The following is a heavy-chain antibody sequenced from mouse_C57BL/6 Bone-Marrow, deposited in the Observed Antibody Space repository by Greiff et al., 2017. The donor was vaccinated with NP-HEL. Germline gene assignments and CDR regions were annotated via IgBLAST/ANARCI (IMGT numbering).Heavy chain of an antibody. Sequence: EVQLQQSGTVLARPGASVKMSCKTSGYTFTSYWMHWVKQRPGQGLEWIGAIYPGNSDTSYNQKFKGKAKLTAVTSASTAYMELSSLTNEDSAVYYCTTKIYDGYRFFDSWGHGTTLTVSS. D-gene: IGHD2-3*01. V-gene: IGHV1-5*01. CDR1: GYTFTSYW. CDR2: IYPGNSDT. J-gene: IGHJ2*01. CDR3: TTKIYDGYRFFDS.